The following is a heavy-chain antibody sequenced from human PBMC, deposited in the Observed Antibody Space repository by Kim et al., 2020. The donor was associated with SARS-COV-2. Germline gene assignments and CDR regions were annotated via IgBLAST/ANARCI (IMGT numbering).Heavy chain of an antibody. V-gene: IGHV3-33*05. Sequence: GGSLRLSCAASGFTFSSYGMHWVRQAPGKGLEWVAVISYDGSNKYYADSVKGRFTISRDNSKNTLYLQMNSLRAEDTAVYYCARDRGLRRTDLGIYYYGMDVWGQGTTVTVSS. J-gene: IGHJ6*02. D-gene: IGHD5-12*01. CDR3: ARDRGLRRTDLGIYYYGMDV. CDR1: GFTFSSYG. CDR2: ISYDGSNK.